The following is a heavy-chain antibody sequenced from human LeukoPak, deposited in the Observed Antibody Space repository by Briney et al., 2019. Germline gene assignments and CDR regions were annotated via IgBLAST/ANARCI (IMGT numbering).Heavy chain of an antibody. Sequence: PSETLSLTCTVSGGSISSYYWSWIRQPAGKGLEWIGRIYTSGSTNYNTSLKSRVTISVDTSKNQSALKLSSVPAATTAVYYCARLGPPNVWGQGTKVTVSS. CDR3: ARLGPPNV. CDR2: IYTSGST. V-gene: IGHV4-4*07. J-gene: IGHJ6*02. CDR1: GGSISSYY.